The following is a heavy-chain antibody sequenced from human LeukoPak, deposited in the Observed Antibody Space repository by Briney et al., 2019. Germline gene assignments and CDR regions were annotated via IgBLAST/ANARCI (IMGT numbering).Heavy chain of an antibody. CDR1: GGSISSSNW. D-gene: IGHD3-22*01. J-gene: IGHJ3*02. CDR3: ARAADKYYYDSRGAFDI. CDR2: IYHSGST. V-gene: IGHV4-4*02. Sequence: PSETLSLTCAVSGGSISSSNWWSWVRQPPGKGLEWIGEIYHSGSTNYNPSLKSRVTISVDKSKNQFSLKLSSVTAADTAVYYCARAADKYYYDSRGAFDIWGQGTMVTVSS.